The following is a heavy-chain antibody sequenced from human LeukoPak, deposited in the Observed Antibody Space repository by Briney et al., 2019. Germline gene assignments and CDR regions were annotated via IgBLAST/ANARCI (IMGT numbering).Heavy chain of an antibody. CDR2: ISGSGVST. CDR1: GFTFSSYA. D-gene: IGHD6-13*01. J-gene: IGHJ6*02. Sequence: GGSLRLSCAASGFTFSSYAMNWVRQAPGKGLEWVSAISGSGVSTYYADSVKGRFAISRDNSKNTLYLQMNSLRAEDTAVYYCAKGGLASTGYYYYGMDVWGQGTTVTVSS. V-gene: IGHV3-23*01. CDR3: AKGGLASTGYYYYGMDV.